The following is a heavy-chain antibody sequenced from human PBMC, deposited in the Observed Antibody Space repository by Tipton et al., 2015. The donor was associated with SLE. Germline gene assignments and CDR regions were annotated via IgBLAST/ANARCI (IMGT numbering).Heavy chain of an antibody. J-gene: IGHJ4*02. CDR2: ITASSSST. V-gene: IGHV3-23*01. D-gene: IGHD2-21*02. CDR1: GFAFGSFA. CDR3: AKLAPGVPALDY. Sequence: GSLRLSCVASGFAFGSFAMSWVRQAPGKGLEWVSTITASSSSTYYADSVKGRFSISRDNSKNTVYLHLNSLRAGDAAIYFCAKLAPGVPALDYWGQGTLVTVSS.